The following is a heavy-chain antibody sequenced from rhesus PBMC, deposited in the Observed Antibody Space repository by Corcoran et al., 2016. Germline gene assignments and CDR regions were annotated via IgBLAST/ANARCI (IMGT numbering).Heavy chain of an antibody. CDR2: IYWDDDK. CDR3: ARYNWNYGYFDY. J-gene: IGHJ4*01. V-gene: IGHV2-174*01. D-gene: IGHD1-26*01. CDR1: GFSLTTSGMG. Sequence: QVTLKESGPALVKPTQTLTLTCTFSGFSLTTSGMGVGWIRQPPVKALEWRALIYWDDDKRYSTSLKSRLPISKDTSKNQVVLTMTNMDPVDTATYYCARYNWNYGYFDYWGQGVLVTVSS.